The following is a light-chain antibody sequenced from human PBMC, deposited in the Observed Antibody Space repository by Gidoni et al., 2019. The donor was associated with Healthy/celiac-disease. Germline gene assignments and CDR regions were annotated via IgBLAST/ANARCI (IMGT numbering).Light chain of an antibody. CDR2: GAS. CDR3: QQYDSSPIT. V-gene: IGKV3-20*01. Sequence: ILLPPSLGTLSLSPGERATLSCRASQSVSSSYLAWYQQKPGQAPRLLTYGASSRATGIPDRFSGSGSGTDFTLTISRLEPEDFAVYYCQQYDSSPITFGQGTRLEIK. CDR1: QSVSSSY. J-gene: IGKJ5*01.